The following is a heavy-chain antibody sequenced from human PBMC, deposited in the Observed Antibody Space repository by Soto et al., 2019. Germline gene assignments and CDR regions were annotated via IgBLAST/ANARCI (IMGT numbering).Heavy chain of an antibody. J-gene: IGHJ6*02. Sequence: QVQLQESGPGLVKPSQTLSLTCTVSGGSISSGDYYWSWIRQPPGKGLEWIGYIYYSGSTYYNPSLNSRVTISVDTSKNQFSLKLSSVTAADTAVYYCARLYSGYDYYYYGMDVWGQGTTVTVSS. V-gene: IGHV4-30-4*01. D-gene: IGHD5-12*01. CDR2: IYYSGST. CDR1: GGSISSGDYY. CDR3: ARLYSGYDYYYYGMDV.